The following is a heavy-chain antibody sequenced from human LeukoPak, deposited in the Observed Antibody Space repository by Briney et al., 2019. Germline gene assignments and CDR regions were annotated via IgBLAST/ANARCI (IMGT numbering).Heavy chain of an antibody. D-gene: IGHD3-10*01. CDR1: GYTFTSYG. J-gene: IGHJ5*02. V-gene: IGHV1-18*01. Sequence: ASVKVPCKASGYTFTSYGVTWVRQAPGQGLEWMGWISAYNGNTNNAQKFQGRITMTIDTSTSTAYMELGSLRSDDTAVYYCARALWLGELTNNWFDPWGQGTLVTVSS. CDR3: ARALWLGELTNNWFDP. CDR2: ISAYNGNT.